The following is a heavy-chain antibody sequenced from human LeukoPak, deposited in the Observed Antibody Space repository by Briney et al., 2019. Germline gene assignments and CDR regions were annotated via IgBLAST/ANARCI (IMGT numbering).Heavy chain of an antibody. Sequence: GGSLTLSCTGSGFTFNDYYMSWVRQAPGKGLEWLSFISAGGYPIYYADSVRGRFTISRDTAKNSLYLRMNSLRVEDTAVYYCVMTAGPPTDHWGQGALVTVSS. CDR1: GFTFNDYY. CDR3: VMTAGPPTDH. J-gene: IGHJ4*01. CDR2: ISAGGYPI. V-gene: IGHV3-11*04.